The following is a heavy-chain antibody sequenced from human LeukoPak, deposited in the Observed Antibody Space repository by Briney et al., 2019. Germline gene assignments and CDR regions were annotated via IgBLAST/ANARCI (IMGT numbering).Heavy chain of an antibody. Sequence: ASVKVSCKASGYTFTSYGISWVRQAPGQGLEWMGWINAGNGNTKYSQKFQGRVTMTTDTSTNTAYMELRSLRSDDTAVYYCTREATGYSWFDPWGQGTLVTVSS. CDR2: INAGNGNT. CDR1: GYTFTSYG. V-gene: IGHV1-18*01. J-gene: IGHJ5*02. D-gene: IGHD3-9*01. CDR3: TREATGYSWFDP.